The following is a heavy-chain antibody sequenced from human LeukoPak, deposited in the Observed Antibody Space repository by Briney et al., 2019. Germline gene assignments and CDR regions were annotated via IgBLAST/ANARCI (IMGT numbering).Heavy chain of an antibody. V-gene: IGHV3-11*01. CDR3: ARVNRVTAIQELDY. CDR2: ISSSGSTI. Sequence: GGSLRLSCAASGFTFSDYYMIWIRQAPGKGLEWVSCISSSGSTIFYADSVKGRFTISRDNAKSSLFLQMNSLRAEDTAVYYCARVNRVTAIQELDYWGQGTLVTVSS. CDR1: GFTFSDYY. J-gene: IGHJ4*02. D-gene: IGHD2-21*02.